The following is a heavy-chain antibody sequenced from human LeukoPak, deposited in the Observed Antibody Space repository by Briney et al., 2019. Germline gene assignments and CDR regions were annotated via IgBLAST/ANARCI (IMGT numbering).Heavy chain of an antibody. CDR2: INSDGSSI. Sequence: GGSLRLSCAASGLTFSTYWMHWVRHAPGKGLVWVSRINSDGSSISYADSVKGRFTISRDNAKNTVYLQMNSLRVEDTAVYYCARGYDYWGQGTLVTVSS. CDR3: ARGYDY. V-gene: IGHV3-74*01. D-gene: IGHD5-18*01. J-gene: IGHJ4*02. CDR1: GLTFSTYW.